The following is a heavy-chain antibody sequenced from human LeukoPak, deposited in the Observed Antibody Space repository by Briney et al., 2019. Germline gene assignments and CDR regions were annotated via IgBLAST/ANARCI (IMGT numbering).Heavy chain of an antibody. V-gene: IGHV3-23*01. Sequence: GRSLRLSCAASGFTFSSYAMHWVRQAPGKGLEWVSAISGSGGSTYYADSVKGRFTISRDNSKNTLYLQMNSLRAEDTAVYYCAKDDIRYYDFWSGYYDYWGQGTLVTVSS. J-gene: IGHJ4*02. CDR2: ISGSGGST. CDR3: AKDDIRYYDFWSGYYDY. D-gene: IGHD3-3*01. CDR1: GFTFSSYA.